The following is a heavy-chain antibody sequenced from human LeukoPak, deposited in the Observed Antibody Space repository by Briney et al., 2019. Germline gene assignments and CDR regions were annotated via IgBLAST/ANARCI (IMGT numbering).Heavy chain of an antibody. CDR2: SGST. V-gene: IGHV4-59*01. CDR1: GGSFSDYY. Sequence: PSETLSLTCTVSGGSFSDYYWTWLRQPPGKGLEWIGYSGSTNYNPSLKSRVTISIDMSKRHCSLTLSSVTAADTAVYYCARTRRHYYGSGKNLTPWPAGLDAWGQGTTVIVS. CDR3: ARTRRHYYGSGKNLTPWPAGLDA. D-gene: IGHD3-10*01. J-gene: IGHJ6*02.